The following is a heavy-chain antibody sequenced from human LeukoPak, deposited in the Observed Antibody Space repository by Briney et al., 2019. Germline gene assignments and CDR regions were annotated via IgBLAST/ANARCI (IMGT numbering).Heavy chain of an antibody. CDR3: ARDRRGYVGYEGDPFDI. J-gene: IGHJ3*02. D-gene: IGHD5-12*01. CDR2: IYPSGRT. CDR1: GGSLSNYY. V-gene: IGHV4-4*07. Sequence: PSETLSLTCTVSGGSLSNYYWSWIRQPAGKGLEWIGRIYPSGRTNYNPSLESRVTVSVDTSKNQFSLKLSSVTAADTAVYYCARDRRGYVGYEGDPFDIWGQGTMVTVSS.